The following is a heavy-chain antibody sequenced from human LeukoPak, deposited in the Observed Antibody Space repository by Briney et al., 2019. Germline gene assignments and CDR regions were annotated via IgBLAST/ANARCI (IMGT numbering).Heavy chain of an antibody. V-gene: IGHV3-30-3*01. CDR1: GFTFSSYA. J-gene: IGHJ4*02. Sequence: GGSLRLSCAASGFTFSSYATHWVRQAPGKGLEWVAVISYDGSNKYYADSVKGRFTISRDNSKNTLYLQMNSLRAEDTAVYYCARGSAFDYWGQGTLVTVSS. CDR3: ARGSAFDY. CDR2: ISYDGSNK.